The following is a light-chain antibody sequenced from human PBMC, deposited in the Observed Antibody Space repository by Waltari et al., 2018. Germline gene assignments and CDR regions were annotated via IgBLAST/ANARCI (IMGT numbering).Light chain of an antibody. V-gene: IGLV2-8*01. CDR2: EVT. J-gene: IGLJ1*01. Sequence: QSALTQPPSASGSPGQSVPISCTGTSSAVGAYNYVSWYQQYPDKAPKLMIYEVTKRPSGVPDRFSGSKSGNTASLTVSGLQAEDEADYYCISYAGNNKYVLGAGTKVTVL. CDR1: SSAVGAYNY. CDR3: ISYAGNNKYV.